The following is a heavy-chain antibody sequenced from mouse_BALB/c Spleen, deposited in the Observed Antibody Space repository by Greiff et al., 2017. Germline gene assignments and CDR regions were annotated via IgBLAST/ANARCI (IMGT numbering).Heavy chain of an antibody. CDR1: GYTFTDYN. CDR3: AREYPRYDAMDY. J-gene: IGHJ4*01. D-gene: IGHD5-2*01. Sequence: VQLKESGPELVKPGASVKIPCKASGYTFTDYNMDWVKQSHGKSLEWIGDINPNNGGTIYNQKFKGKATLTVDKSSSTAYMELRSLTSEDTAVYYCAREYPRYDAMDYWGQGTSVTVSS. V-gene: IGHV1-18*01. CDR2: INPNNGGT.